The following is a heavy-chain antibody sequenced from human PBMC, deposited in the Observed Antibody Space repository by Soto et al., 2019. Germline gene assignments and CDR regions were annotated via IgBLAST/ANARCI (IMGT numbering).Heavy chain of an antibody. J-gene: IGHJ4*02. CDR1: GYTFTSYY. D-gene: IGHD1-26*01. V-gene: IGHV1-46*01. Sequence: EASVKVSCKASGYTFTSYYMHWVRQAPGQGLEWMGIINPSGGSTSYAQKFQGRVTMTRDTSTSTVYMELSSLRSEDTAVYYCARERRIVGATSGFDYWGQGTLVTVSS. CDR3: ARERRIVGATSGFDY. CDR2: INPSGGST.